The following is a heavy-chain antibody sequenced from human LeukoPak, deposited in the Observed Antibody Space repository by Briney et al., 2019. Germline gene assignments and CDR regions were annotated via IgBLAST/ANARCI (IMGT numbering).Heavy chain of an antibody. Sequence: GGSLRLSCAASGFTFDDYAMHWVRQAPGKGLEWVSCISWNSGSIGYADSVKGRFTISRDNAKNSLYLQMNSLRAEDTAIYYCARSRQVLRYSIDSWGQGILVTVSS. CDR1: GFTFDDYA. CDR2: ISWNSGSI. CDR3: ARSRQVLRYSIDS. D-gene: IGHD3-9*01. J-gene: IGHJ4*02. V-gene: IGHV3-9*01.